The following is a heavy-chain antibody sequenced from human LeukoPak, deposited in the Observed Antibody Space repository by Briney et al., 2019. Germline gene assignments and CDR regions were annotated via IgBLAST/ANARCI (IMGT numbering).Heavy chain of an antibody. CDR1: GGSFSGYY. CDR3: ARAWNTIYCYMDV. V-gene: IGHV4-34*01. J-gene: IGHJ6*03. CDR2: INHSGST. Sequence: SETLSLTCAVYGGSFSGYYWSWIRQPPGKGLEWIGEINHSGSTNYNPSLKSRVTISVDTSKNQFSLKLSSVTAADTAVYYCARAWNTIYCYMDVWGKGTTVTVSS. D-gene: IGHD1/OR15-1a*01.